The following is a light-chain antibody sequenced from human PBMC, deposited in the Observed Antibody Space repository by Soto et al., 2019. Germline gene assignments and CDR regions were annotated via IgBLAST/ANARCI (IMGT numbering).Light chain of an antibody. V-gene: IGKV1-39*01. CDR1: QSISTY. CDR3: QHGYSTPLT. J-gene: IGKJ4*01. CDR2: AAS. Sequence: DIQMTQSPSSLSASVGDRVTITCRASQSISTYLHWYQQKPGKAPNLLIYAASTFQSGVPSRFSGSGSRTDFTLTISSLQPEDFATYFCQHGYSTPLTFGGGTKVDIK.